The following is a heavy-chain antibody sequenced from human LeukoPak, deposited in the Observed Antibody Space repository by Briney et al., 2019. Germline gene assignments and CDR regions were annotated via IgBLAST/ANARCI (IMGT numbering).Heavy chain of an antibody. Sequence: GGSLRLSCAASGFTFSYWMSWVRQAPGKVLEWVANIKQDGSEKYYVDSVKGRFTISRDNAKNSLYLQMNSLRAEDTAVYYCATSAVITIFGVVIHNYFDYWGQGTLVTVSS. CDR1: GFTFSYW. D-gene: IGHD3-3*01. CDR3: ATSAVITIFGVVIHNYFDY. V-gene: IGHV3-7*01. J-gene: IGHJ4*02. CDR2: IKQDGSEK.